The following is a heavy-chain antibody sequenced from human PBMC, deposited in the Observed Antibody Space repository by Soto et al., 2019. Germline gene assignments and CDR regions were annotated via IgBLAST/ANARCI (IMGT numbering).Heavy chain of an antibody. D-gene: IGHD3-9*01. V-gene: IGHV3-53*01. Sequence: GVLRLSCAAFGFTLDKYTMGWVRQAPGKGLEWVAESFSSGGTQYADSVKGRFTISRDNSRNMVFLQMNGLRVEDTALYYCARDREPDGIWTFDSWGQGALVTVSS. CDR3: ARDREPDGIWTFDS. CDR1: GFTLDKYT. CDR2: SFSSGGT. J-gene: IGHJ4*02.